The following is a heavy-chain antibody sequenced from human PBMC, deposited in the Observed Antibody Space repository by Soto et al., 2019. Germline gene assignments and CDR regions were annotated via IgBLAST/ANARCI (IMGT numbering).Heavy chain of an antibody. CDR3: ARAGKAYSSGWYGAYYYYYMDV. V-gene: IGHV1-18*01. CDR1: GYTFTSYG. J-gene: IGHJ6*03. CDR2: ISAYNGNT. Sequence: ASVKVSCKASGYTFTSYGISWVRQAPGQGLEWMGWISAYNGNTNYAQKLQGRVTMTTDTSTSTAYMELRSLRSDDTAVYYCARAGKAYSSGWYGAYYYYYMDVWGKGTTVTVSS. D-gene: IGHD6-19*01.